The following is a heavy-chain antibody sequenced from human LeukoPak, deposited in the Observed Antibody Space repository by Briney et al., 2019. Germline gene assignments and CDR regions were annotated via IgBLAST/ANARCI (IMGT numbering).Heavy chain of an antibody. V-gene: IGHV3-9*01. CDR3: AKAPGGVAVARYNDY. CDR1: GFTFDDYA. Sequence: GRSLRLSCAASGFTFDDYAMHWVRQAPGKGLEWVSGISWNSGSIGYADSVKGRFTISRDNAKNSLYLQMNSLRAEDTALYYCAKAPGGVAVARYNDYWGQGTLVTVSS. D-gene: IGHD6-19*01. CDR2: ISWNSGSI. J-gene: IGHJ4*02.